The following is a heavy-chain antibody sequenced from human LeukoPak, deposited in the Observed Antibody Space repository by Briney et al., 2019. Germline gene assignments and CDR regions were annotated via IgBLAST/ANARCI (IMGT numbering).Heavy chain of an antibody. V-gene: IGHV3-9*01. CDR2: INRDSDSL. J-gene: IGHJ5*02. D-gene: IGHD1-26*01. CDR3: AKDITPDIVGARGNWFDP. Sequence: GGSLRLSCSASGFIFGDSTMHWVRQVPGKGLEWVSEINRDSDSLHYAESVKGRFTISRDNAKNSLYLQMNSLRAEDTALYYCAKDITPDIVGARGNWFDPWGQGTLVTVSS. CDR1: GFIFGDST.